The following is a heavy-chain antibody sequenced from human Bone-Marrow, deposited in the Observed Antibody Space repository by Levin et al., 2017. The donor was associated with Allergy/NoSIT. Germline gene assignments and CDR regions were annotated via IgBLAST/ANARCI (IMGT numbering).Heavy chain of an antibody. D-gene: IGHD6-19*01. V-gene: IGHV4-39*07. CDR1: GGSISSSTYF. J-gene: IGHJ4*02. CDR2: IYYSGST. CDR3: ARGSGWSAPIIDY. Sequence: PGGSLRLSCTVSGGSISSSTYFWNWVRQTPGKGLEWIGSIYYSGSTNYNPSLRSRVTISVDRSKNQFSLKVHSMTAAGTTVFFCARGSGWSAPIIDYWGQGIKVTVSS.